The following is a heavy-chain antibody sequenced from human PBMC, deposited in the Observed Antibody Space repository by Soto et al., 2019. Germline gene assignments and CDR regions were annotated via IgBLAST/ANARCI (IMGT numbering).Heavy chain of an antibody. CDR3: AKDYDALYVLFDY. CDR1: GFTFSSYA. J-gene: IGHJ4*02. D-gene: IGHD3-3*01. CDR2: ISGSGGST. V-gene: IGHV3-23*01. Sequence: EVQLLKSGGGLVQPGGSLRLSCAASGFTFSSYAMSWVRQAPGKGLEWVSAISGSGGSTYYADSVKGRFTISRDNSKNTLYLQINSLRAEDTAVYYCAKDYDALYVLFDYWGQGTLVTVSS.